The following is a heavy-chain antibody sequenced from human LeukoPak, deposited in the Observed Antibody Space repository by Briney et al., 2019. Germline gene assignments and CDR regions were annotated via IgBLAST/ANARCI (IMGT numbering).Heavy chain of an antibody. Sequence: GGSLRLSCAASGFTFSSSAMSWVRQAPGKGLEWVSTISGSGGSTYYADSVKGRFTISRDNSKNTLYLQMNSLRAEDTAVYYCARDDHSYGIYWGQGTLVTVSS. CDR3: ARDDHSYGIY. J-gene: IGHJ4*02. CDR1: GFTFSSSA. CDR2: ISGSGGST. V-gene: IGHV3-23*01. D-gene: IGHD5-18*01.